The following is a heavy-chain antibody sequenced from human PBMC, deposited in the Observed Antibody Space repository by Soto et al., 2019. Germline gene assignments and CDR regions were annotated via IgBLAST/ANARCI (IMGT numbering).Heavy chain of an antibody. CDR3: ATLLGFSSGGSWYSHVADY. D-gene: IGHD2-8*02. J-gene: IGHJ4*02. V-gene: IGHV3-23*01. CDR2: IDGGGTT. CDR1: GYTFSSRA. Sequence: EVHLWESGGDLVQPGGSLRVSCVGSGYTFSSRAMSWVRQAPGKGLEWVSGIDGGGTTDYADSVKGRFIISRDNSQDTLYLQMNSLRAEDTAVYYCATLLGFSSGGSWYSHVADYWGQGTLVTVSS.